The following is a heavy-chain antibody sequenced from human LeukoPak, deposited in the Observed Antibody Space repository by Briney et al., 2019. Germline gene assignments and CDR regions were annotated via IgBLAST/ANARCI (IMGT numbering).Heavy chain of an antibody. J-gene: IGHJ6*04. CDR1: GFIFSNYS. V-gene: IGHV3-21*01. Sequence: PGGSLRLSCAASGFIFSNYSLNWVRQAPGKGLEWVSSIRSSTRYIFYADSVKGRFTVSRDNAKNSLFLQMNSLRAEDTAVYYCAELGITMIGGVWGKGTTVTISS. D-gene: IGHD3-10*02. CDR3: AELGITMIGGV. CDR2: IRSSTRYI.